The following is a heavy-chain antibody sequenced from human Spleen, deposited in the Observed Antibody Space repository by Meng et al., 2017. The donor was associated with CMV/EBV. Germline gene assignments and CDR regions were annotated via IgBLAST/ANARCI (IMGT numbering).Heavy chain of an antibody. J-gene: IGHJ3*02. Sequence: GGSLRLSCAASGFIFSSYSINWVRQAPGKGLEWVSSISGSSVYIYYADSVKGRFTISRDNAKKSVYLQMNSLRAEDTAVYYCARQSGLDYGGNSGAFDIWGQGTMVTVSS. V-gene: IGHV3-21*01. CDR2: ISGSSVYI. CDR1: GFIFSSYS. D-gene: IGHD4-23*01. CDR3: ARQSGLDYGGNSGAFDI.